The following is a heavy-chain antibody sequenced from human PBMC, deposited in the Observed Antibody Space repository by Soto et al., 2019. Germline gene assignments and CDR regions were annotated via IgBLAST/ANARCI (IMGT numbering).Heavy chain of an antibody. D-gene: IGHD2-8*01. J-gene: IGHJ6*01. Sequence: GSLRLSCAASGFTFSSYGMHWVRQAPGKGLEWVAVIWYDGSNKYYADSVKGRFTISRDNSKNTLYLQMNSLRAEDTAVYYCARDDCTNGVCYNGMDVWGQGTTVTVSS. CDR3: ARDDCTNGVCYNGMDV. CDR1: GFTFSSYG. CDR2: IWYDGSNK. V-gene: IGHV3-33*01.